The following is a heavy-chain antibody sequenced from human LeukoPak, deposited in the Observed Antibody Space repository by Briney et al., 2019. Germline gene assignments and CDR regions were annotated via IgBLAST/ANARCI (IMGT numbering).Heavy chain of an antibody. J-gene: IGHJ4*02. D-gene: IGHD5-12*01. CDR2: INHSGRT. CDR3: ARSPRYSGYDYGSDY. CDR1: GGSFSAYY. Sequence: PSETLSLTCAVYGGSFSAYYWSWTRQPPGKGLEWIGEINHSGRTNYNASLKSRVTISVDTSKNQFSLKMSYVTAADTAVYYCARSPRYSGYDYGSDYWGRGILVTVSS. V-gene: IGHV4-34*01.